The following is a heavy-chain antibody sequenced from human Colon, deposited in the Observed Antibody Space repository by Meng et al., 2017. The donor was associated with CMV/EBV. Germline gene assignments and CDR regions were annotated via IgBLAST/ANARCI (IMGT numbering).Heavy chain of an antibody. Sequence: VHLVQSGGGLVEPGGSLRLSCAASGFIFSDYYMTWIREAPGKGLEWVSYISPTGSDTNYADSVRGRFTISRDNAKNSLLLQMSSLTAEDTAVYYCVKGHTMINPWGQGTLVTVSS. CDR1: GFIFSDYY. J-gene: IGHJ5*02. CDR3: VKGHTMINP. CDR2: ISPTGSDT. V-gene: IGHV3-11*05. D-gene: IGHD3-16*01.